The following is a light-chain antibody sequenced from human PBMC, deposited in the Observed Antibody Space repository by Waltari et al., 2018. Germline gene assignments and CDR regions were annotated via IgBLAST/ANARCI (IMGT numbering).Light chain of an antibody. CDR3: QSYDTNLSGSI. Sequence: QSVLTQPPSVSGAPGQSVTMSCSGSSSNIGAGYVVHWYQQLPGKAPQLLIFDNIGRPSGVPDRVSGSRSGTSASLAITGLQAEDEAQYYCQSYDTNLSGSIFGGGTKLTVL. J-gene: IGLJ2*01. CDR2: DNI. V-gene: IGLV1-40*01. CDR1: SSNIGAGYV.